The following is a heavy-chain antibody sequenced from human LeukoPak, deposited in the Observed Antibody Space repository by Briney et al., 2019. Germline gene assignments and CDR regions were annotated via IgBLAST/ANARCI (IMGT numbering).Heavy chain of an antibody. J-gene: IGHJ3*02. V-gene: IGHV1-69*06. CDR2: IIPIFGTA. D-gene: IGHD3-10*01. Sequence: GASVKVSCKASGYTFTGYYMHWVRQAPGQGLEWMGGIIPIFGTANYAQKFQGRVTITADKSTSTAYMELSSLRSEDTAVYYCARSPYYYGSGSYHPDAFDIWGQGTMVTVSS. CDR3: ARSPYYYGSGSYHPDAFDI. CDR1: GYTFTGYY.